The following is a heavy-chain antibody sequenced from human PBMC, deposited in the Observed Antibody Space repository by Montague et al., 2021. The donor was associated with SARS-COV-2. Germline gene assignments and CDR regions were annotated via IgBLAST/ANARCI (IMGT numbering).Heavy chain of an antibody. Sequence: SETLSLTCAVYGGSFSGYYWSWIRQPPGKGLEWIGEINHSGSTNYNPSLKSRVTISVDTSKNQFSLKLSSVTAADTAVYYCARGSWHIVVVTAIRDGYYGMEVWGQETTLTVAS. CDR1: GGSFSGYY. CDR2: INHSGST. J-gene: IGHJ6*02. CDR3: ARGSWHIVVVTAIRDGYYGMEV. V-gene: IGHV4-34*01. D-gene: IGHD2-21*02.